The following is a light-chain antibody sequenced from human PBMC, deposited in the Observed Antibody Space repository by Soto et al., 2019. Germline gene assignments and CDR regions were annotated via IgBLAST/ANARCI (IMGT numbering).Light chain of an antibody. Sequence: EIVLTQSPATLSLSPGERATLSCRASQTVSFYLAWYQQKPGQAPRLLIYDASKRATGTPARFSGSGSGTDFTRTISSLEPEDFAVYYCQQRSNWPPFTFGPGTKVDIK. CDR2: DAS. V-gene: IGKV3-11*01. CDR3: QQRSNWPPFT. J-gene: IGKJ3*01. CDR1: QTVSFY.